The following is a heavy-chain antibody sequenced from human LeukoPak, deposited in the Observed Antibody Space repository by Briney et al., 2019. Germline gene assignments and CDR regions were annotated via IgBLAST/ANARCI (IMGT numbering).Heavy chain of an antibody. CDR2: IWYDGSHK. J-gene: IGHJ4*02. CDR3: ARGVPIPATHPIDY. CDR1: GFTFTSYG. D-gene: IGHD3-10*01. V-gene: IGHV3-33*03. Sequence: GGSLRLSCAASGFTFTSYGMHWVRQAPGKGLEWVAMIWYDGSHKKYADSVEGRFSISRDTSKNTLYLQMNSLRADDTAVYYCARGVPIPATHPIDYWGQGSLDTVSS.